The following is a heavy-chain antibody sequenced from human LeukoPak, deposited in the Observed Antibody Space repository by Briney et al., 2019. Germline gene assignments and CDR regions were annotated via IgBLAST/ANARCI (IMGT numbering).Heavy chain of an antibody. J-gene: IGHJ4*02. CDR1: GFIFSDYY. CDR3: ARDRVGSADFWSGYYTGTFDY. Sequence: GGSLRLSCAASGFIFSDYYMSWIRQAPGKGLEWVSYISSSGTTAIYYADSVKGRFTISRDNAKNSLYLQMNSLRPEDTAVYYCARDRVGSADFWSGYYTGTFDYWGQGTLVTVSS. CDR2: ISSSGTTAI. V-gene: IGHV3-11*04. D-gene: IGHD3-3*01.